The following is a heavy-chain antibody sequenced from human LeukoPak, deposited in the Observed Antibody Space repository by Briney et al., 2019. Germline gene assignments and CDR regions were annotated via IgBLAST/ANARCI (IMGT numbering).Heavy chain of an antibody. J-gene: IGHJ4*02. CDR2: IIPIFGTA. CDR3: ARSTYDSSGRSDY. Sequence: SVKVSCKASGGTFSSYAISWVRQAPGQGLEWMGGIIPIFGTANYAQKFQGRVTITADESTSTAYMELSSLRSEDTAVYYCARSTYDSSGRSDYWGQGTLVTVSS. CDR1: GGTFSSYA. D-gene: IGHD3-22*01. V-gene: IGHV1-69*13.